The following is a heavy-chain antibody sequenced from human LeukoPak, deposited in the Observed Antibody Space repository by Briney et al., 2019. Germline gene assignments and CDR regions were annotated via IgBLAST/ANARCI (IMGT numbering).Heavy chain of an antibody. CDR2: IDPGDSDT. Sequence: GESLKISCKGPGNGFTTYWIGWVRQMPGKGLEWMGIIDPGDSDTRYSPSFQGQVTISADKSISTAYLQWSSLKASDTAMYYCARGDYGDFRIFYTLFDYWGQGTLVTVSS. CDR3: ARGDYGDFRIFYTLFDY. CDR1: GNGFTTYW. D-gene: IGHD4-17*01. V-gene: IGHV5-51*01. J-gene: IGHJ4*02.